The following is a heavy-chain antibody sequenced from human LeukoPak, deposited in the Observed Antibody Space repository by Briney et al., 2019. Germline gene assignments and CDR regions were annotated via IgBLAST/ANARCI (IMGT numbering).Heavy chain of an antibody. CDR3: ARDSSRRPQIYDIATSFSTDS. CDR1: GYTFTDYY. CDR2: INPKIGGT. Sequence: ASVTVSCKASGYTFTDYYIHWVRQAPGQGLEWMGYINPKIGGTNYAQRFQGRVSMTRDTSLTTAYLELRRVTSDDTAVYYCARDSSRRPQIYDIATSFSTDSWGQGTLVTVSS. V-gene: IGHV1-2*02. J-gene: IGHJ4*02. D-gene: IGHD3-9*01.